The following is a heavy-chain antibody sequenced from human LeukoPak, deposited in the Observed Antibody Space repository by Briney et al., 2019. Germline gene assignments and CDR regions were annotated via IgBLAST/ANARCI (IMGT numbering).Heavy chain of an antibody. D-gene: IGHD6-13*01. CDR3: ARDRRIAAAGTSVYHPFDP. V-gene: IGHV1-46*01. Sequence: ASVKVSCKASGYTFTSYYMHWVRQAPGQGLEWMGIINPSGGSTSYAQKFQGRVTMTRDTPTSTVYMELSSLRSEDTAVYYCARDRRIAAAGTSVYHPFDPWGQETLVTVSS. CDR1: GYTFTSYY. J-gene: IGHJ5*02. CDR2: INPSGGST.